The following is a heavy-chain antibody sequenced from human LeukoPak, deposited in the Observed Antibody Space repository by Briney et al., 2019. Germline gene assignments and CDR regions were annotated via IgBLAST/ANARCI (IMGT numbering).Heavy chain of an antibody. CDR1: GFTFNHYA. CDR2: ISERGGTT. Sequence: GGPLRLSCAASGFTFNHYAVTWVRQAPGKGLEWVSYISERGGTTTYADSVKGRFTISRDTSLNTLYLQMTSLRAEDTAVYFCAKRGIVIRGILVIGYHQEAYHYDYWGQGVLVTVSS. D-gene: IGHD3-10*01. J-gene: IGHJ4*02. CDR3: AKRGIVIRGILVIGYHQEAYHYDY. V-gene: IGHV3-23*01.